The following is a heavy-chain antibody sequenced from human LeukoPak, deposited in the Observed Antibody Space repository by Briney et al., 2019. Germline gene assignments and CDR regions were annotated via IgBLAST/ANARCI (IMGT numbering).Heavy chain of an antibody. CDR2: IKEDGSSK. V-gene: IGHV3-7*01. J-gene: IGHJ4*02. D-gene: IGHD4-11*01. Sequence: RTGGSLRLSCAASKFTFSNYWMSWVRQAPGKGLEWVANIKEDGSSKNYVDSVKGRFTISRDNAKNSLYLQMNSLRAEDTAFYYCAREIPAATVLHDCWGQGTLVTVSS. CDR1: KFTFSNYW. CDR3: AREIPAATVLHDC.